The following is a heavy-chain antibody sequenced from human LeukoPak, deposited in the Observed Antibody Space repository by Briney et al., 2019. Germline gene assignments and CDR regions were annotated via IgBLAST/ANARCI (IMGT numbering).Heavy chain of an antibody. D-gene: IGHD5-18*01. V-gene: IGHV1-69*06. CDR2: IIPIFGTA. CDR3: ARAREEGTAMVIWCDP. CDR1: GGTFSSYA. J-gene: IGHJ5*02. Sequence: SVKVSCKASGGTFSSYAISWVRQAPGQGLEWMGGIIPIFGTANYAQKFQGRVTITADKSTSTAYMELSSLRSEDTAVYYCARAREEGTAMVIWCDPWGQGTLVTVSS.